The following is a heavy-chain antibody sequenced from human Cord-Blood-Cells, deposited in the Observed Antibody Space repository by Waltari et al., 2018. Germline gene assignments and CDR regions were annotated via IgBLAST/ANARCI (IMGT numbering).Heavy chain of an antibody. D-gene: IGHD6-13*01. CDR1: GFTLRSYD. V-gene: IGHV3-30-3*01. Sequence: QVQLVESGGGVVQPGRSLRLSCAASGFTLRSYDLNWVRQAPGKGLEWVAVISYDGSNKYYADSVKGRFTISRDNSKNTLYLQMNSLRAEDTAVYYCAAAAGTNPFDYWGQGTLVTVSS. J-gene: IGHJ4*02. CDR3: AAAAGTNPFDY. CDR2: ISYDGSNK.